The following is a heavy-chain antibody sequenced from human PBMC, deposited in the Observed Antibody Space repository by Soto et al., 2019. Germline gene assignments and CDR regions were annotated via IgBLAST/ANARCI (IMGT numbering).Heavy chain of an antibody. V-gene: IGHV2-5*02. CDR2: IYWDDDE. J-gene: IGHJ4*02. CDR1: GFSLSTDDVG. Sequence: SGPTLVNPTHTLTLTCTFSGFSLSTDDVGVGWIRQPPGKALDWLAVIYWDDDERYSPSLKSRLTITKDTSKNQVLLTMTNMDPADTATYFCARSKYSISSFDYWGQGPLVTVSS. D-gene: IGHD6-6*01. CDR3: ARSKYSISSFDY.